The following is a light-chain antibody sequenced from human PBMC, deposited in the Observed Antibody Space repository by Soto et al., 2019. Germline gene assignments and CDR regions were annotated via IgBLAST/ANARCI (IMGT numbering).Light chain of an antibody. V-gene: IGLV1-40*01. J-gene: IGLJ1*01. CDR3: ISYGGNKYYV. Sequence: QSALTQPPSLSGAPGQRVTISCTGSSSDIGAGSEVHWYQQLPGTAPKLLIFGSTNRPSGVPDRFSGSKSATSASLAITGLKAEDEDDYYCISYGGNKYYVFGDGTKVTV. CDR1: SSDIGAGSE. CDR2: GST.